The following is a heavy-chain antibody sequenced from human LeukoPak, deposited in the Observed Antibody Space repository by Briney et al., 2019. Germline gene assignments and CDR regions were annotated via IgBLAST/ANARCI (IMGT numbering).Heavy chain of an antibody. D-gene: IGHD2-15*01. CDR1: GLTFSTSA. CDR2: VGPRTGPI. CDR3: VRDVSYCRVSRCHHWFDP. J-gene: IGHJ5*02. V-gene: IGHV3-48*01. Sequence: GGSLRLSCLASGLTFSTSAFNWVRQAPGKGLEWVSYVGPRTGPIYYADSVRGRPTVSRDDVRNSVHLQINSLRAEDTAVYYCVRDVSYCRVSRCHHWFDPWGQGTLVTVSS.